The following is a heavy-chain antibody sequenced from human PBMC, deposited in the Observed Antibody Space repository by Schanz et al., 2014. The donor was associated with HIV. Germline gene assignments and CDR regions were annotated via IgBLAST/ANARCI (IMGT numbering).Heavy chain of an antibody. CDR3: AREKDLGYSSTLGF. V-gene: IGHV3-11*01. CDR1: GFIFGGYA. CDR2: ISDTGTTT. J-gene: IGHJ4*02. D-gene: IGHD6-13*01. Sequence: QGQLVESGGGVVQPGRSLRPSCAASGFIFGGYAMHWLRQAPGKGLEWVSYISDTGTTTYYADSVNGRFTISRDNAKNSMFLQMNSLRGEDTAVYYCAREKDLGYSSTLGFWGQGTLVTVSS.